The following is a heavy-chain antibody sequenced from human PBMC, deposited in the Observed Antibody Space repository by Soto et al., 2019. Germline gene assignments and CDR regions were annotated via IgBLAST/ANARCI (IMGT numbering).Heavy chain of an antibody. V-gene: IGHV2-5*02. D-gene: IGHD4-17*01. CDR1: GFSLSTSGVG. J-gene: IGHJ4*02. CDR3: ALHRDYGDIRYYDY. Sequence: QITLKESGPPLVKPTQTLTLTCTFSGFSLSTSGVGVGWIRQPPGKALEWLALIYWDDDKRYSPSLKSRLTITKDTSKNQVVLTMTNMDPVDTATYYCALHRDYGDIRYYDYWGQGTLVTVSS. CDR2: IYWDDDK.